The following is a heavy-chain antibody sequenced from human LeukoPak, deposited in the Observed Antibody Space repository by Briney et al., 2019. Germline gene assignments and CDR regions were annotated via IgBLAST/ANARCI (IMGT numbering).Heavy chain of an antibody. Sequence: SGPTLVNPTQTLTLTCTFSGFSFSTSGVGVGWILQPPGKALEWLGVIYWDEDKRYRPSLKSRLTITKDTSKNQVVLTMTNMDPVDTATYYCARSPYYDILTGSRGTFDYWGRGILVTVSS. CDR1: GFSFSTSGVG. CDR2: IYWDEDK. D-gene: IGHD3-9*01. J-gene: IGHJ4*02. V-gene: IGHV2-5*02. CDR3: ARSPYYDILTGSRGTFDY.